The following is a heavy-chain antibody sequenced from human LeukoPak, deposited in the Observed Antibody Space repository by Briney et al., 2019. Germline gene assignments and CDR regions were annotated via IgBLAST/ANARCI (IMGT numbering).Heavy chain of an antibody. V-gene: IGHV3-23*01. CDR3: AKDSGSYYGNRFDP. Sequence: GGSLRLSLAATGFTFSSYAMSCVRQAPGNGLECVSAISGSGGSTYYADSVKGRFTISRDNSKNTLYLQMNSLRAEDTAVYYCAKDSGSYYGNRFDPWGQGTLVTVSS. J-gene: IGHJ5*02. CDR2: ISGSGGST. D-gene: IGHD1-26*01. CDR1: GFTFSSYA.